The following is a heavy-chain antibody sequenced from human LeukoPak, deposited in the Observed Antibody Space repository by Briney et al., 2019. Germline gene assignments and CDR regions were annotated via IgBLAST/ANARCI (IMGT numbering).Heavy chain of an antibody. V-gene: IGHV4-59*12. CDR3: ARAHLEVGATLIYFDY. D-gene: IGHD1-26*01. CDR1: GGSISSYY. Sequence: PSETLSLTCTVSGGSISSYYWSWIRQPPGKGLEWMGYIYYSGSTYYNPSLKSRVTISVDTSKNQFSLKLSSVTAADTAVYYCARAHLEVGATLIYFDYWGQGTLVTVSS. CDR2: IYYSGST. J-gene: IGHJ4*02.